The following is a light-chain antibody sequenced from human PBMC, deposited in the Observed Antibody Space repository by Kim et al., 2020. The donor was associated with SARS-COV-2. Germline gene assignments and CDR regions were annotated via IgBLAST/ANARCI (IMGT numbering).Light chain of an antibody. CDR3: LQHYSYPLT. J-gene: IGKJ4*01. CDR1: QDISNY. V-gene: IGKV1-17*03. CDR2: AAS. Sequence: DIQMTQSPSAMSASVGDRVTITCRASQDISNYLAWFQQTPGKVPKRLIHAASSLQRGVPSRFSGSGSGTEFALTISSLQPEDSAIYFCLQHYSYPLTFGGGTKVDIK.